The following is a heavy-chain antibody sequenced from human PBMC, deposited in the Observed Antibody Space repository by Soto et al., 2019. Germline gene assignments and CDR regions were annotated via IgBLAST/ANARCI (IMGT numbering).Heavy chain of an antibody. CDR3: ARPDFGDCGYFGL. V-gene: IGHV1-69*08. CDR1: GGTFSSHT. J-gene: IGHJ2*01. Sequence: QDPLVQSGAEVKKPGSSVKVSCKASGGTFSSHTFSWVRQAPGQGLEWMGRIIPALGTATYAQKFQGRATITAYESATRVYMELNSIRSEDTAVYYCARPDFGDCGYFGLWGRGTLVTVSS. D-gene: IGHD4-17*01. CDR2: IIPALGTA.